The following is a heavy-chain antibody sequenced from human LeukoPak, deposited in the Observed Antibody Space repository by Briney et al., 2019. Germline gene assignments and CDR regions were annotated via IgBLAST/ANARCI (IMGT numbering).Heavy chain of an antibody. CDR3: ARYSGSYYYYYGMDV. CDR1: GYTFSTYW. V-gene: IGHV5-51*01. Sequence: GESRKISCKGSGYTFSTYWIGWVRQMPGKGLEWMGIIYPGDSDTRYSPSFQGQVTISADKSISTAYLQWSSLKASDTAMYYCARYSGSYYYYYGMDVWGQGTTLPLSS. D-gene: IGHD1-26*01. J-gene: IGHJ6*02. CDR2: IYPGDSDT.